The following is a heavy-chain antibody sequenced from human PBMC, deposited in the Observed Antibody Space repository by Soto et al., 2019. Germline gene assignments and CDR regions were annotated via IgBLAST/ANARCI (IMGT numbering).Heavy chain of an antibody. CDR2: IYYSGST. V-gene: IGHV4-39*01. CDR3: ARPAPGGGSFHAFDI. J-gene: IGHJ3*02. CDR1: GGSISSSSYY. D-gene: IGHD1-26*01. Sequence: QLQLQESGPGLVKPSETLSLTCTVSGGSISSSSYYWGWIRQPPGKGLEWIGSIYYSGSTYYNPSLNSRGTISVDTSKNQFSLKLSSVTAADTAVYYCARPAPGGGSFHAFDIWGQGTMVTVSS.